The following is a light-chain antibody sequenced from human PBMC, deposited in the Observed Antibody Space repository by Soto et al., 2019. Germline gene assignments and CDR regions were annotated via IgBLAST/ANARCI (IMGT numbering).Light chain of an antibody. CDR2: GAS. V-gene: IGKV3-20*01. Sequence: EVVLTQSPGTLSFSPGKRATLSCRASQSISSSYLAWYQQRPGQAPRLLIYGASSRATGIPDRFSGSVSGTDGTITISRLETEDGSVYDCQHYGASPWTFGQGTKVDIK. J-gene: IGKJ1*01. CDR1: QSISSSY. CDR3: QHYGASPWT.